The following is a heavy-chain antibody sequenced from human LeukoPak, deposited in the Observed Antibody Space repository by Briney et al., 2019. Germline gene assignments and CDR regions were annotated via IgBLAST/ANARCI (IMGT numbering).Heavy chain of an antibody. CDR3: ARVRAAGRTRDAFDI. J-gene: IGHJ3*02. Sequence: SVKVSCKASGGTFSSYAITRVRQAPGQGLEWMGGIIPIFGTANYAQKFQGRVTITADKSTITAYMDPSSLRSEDTAVYYCARVRAAGRTRDAFDIWGQGTMVTVSS. D-gene: IGHD1-14*01. CDR2: IIPIFGTA. CDR1: GGTFSSYA. V-gene: IGHV1-69*06.